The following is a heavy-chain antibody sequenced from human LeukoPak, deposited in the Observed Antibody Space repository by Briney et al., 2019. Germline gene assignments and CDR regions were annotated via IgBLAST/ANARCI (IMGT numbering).Heavy chain of an antibody. D-gene: IGHD2-15*01. J-gene: IGHJ6*02. CDR3: ARQRWELLESDYYYYGMDV. CDR1: GDSINSRNHY. CDR2: VYYNGST. Sequence: SDTLSLTCSVSGDSINSRNHYWGWIRQPPGKGLEWIGSVYYNGSTFFNPSLKNRVTISVDTPKNQFSLRLSSVTAADTAVYYCARQRWELLESDYYYYGMDVWGPGTTVTVSS. V-gene: IGHV4-39*01.